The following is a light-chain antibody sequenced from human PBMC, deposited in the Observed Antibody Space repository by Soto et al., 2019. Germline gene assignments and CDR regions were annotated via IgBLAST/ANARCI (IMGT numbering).Light chain of an antibody. CDR1: QSVRNN. J-gene: IGKJ2*01. V-gene: IGKV3-15*01. Sequence: EIVMSQSPATLSVSPGERATLSCRASQSVRNNLAWYQQRPGQAPRLLMYGASTRPSGIPAIFTGCGSGTYFTLTITSLQSEDFAVYYCQQYVSYIYAFCQGTKVDI. CDR2: GAS. CDR3: QQYVSYIYA.